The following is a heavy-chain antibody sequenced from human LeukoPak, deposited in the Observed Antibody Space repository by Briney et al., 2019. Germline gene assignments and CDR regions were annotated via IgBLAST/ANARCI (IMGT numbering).Heavy chain of an antibody. CDR1: GGSVSSGNYY. CDR3: ARWEGSSWQNYYYYYMDV. V-gene: IGHV4-61*01. D-gene: IGHD6-13*01. J-gene: IGHJ6*03. CDR2: IYYSGST. Sequence: PSETLSLTCTVSGGSVSSGNYYWSWIRQPPGKGLEWIGYIYYSGSTNYNPSLKSRVTISVDTSKNQFSLKLSSVTAADTAVYYCARWEGSSWQNYYYYYMDVWGKGTTVTVSS.